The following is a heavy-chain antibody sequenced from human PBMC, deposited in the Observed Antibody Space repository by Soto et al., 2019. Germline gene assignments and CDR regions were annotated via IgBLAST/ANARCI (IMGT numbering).Heavy chain of an antibody. CDR2: IYYSGST. D-gene: IGHD3-3*01. Sequence: PSETLSLTCTVSGGSISSSSYYWGWIRQPPGKGLEWIGGIYYSGSTYYNPSLKSRVTISVDTSKNQFSLKLSSVTAADTAVYYCARQIYYDFWSGYIPAYYFDYWGQGTLVTVSS. CDR1: GGSISSSSYY. V-gene: IGHV4-39*01. CDR3: ARQIYYDFWSGYIPAYYFDY. J-gene: IGHJ4*02.